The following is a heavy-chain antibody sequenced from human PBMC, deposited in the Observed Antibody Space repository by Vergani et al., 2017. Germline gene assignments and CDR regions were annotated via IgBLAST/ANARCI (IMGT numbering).Heavy chain of an antibody. J-gene: IGHJ4*02. V-gene: IGHV3-74*01. CDR2: LSGSGGGT. D-gene: IGHD3-22*01. CDR3: ARALGGYYEYYFDY. Sequence: EVQLVESGGGLVQPGGSLRLSCAASGFTFSSYWMHWVRQAPGKGLEWVSVLSGSGGGTDYADSVKGRFTISRDSSKNTLYLQMNTLRAEDTAVYYCARALGGYYEYYFDYWGQGTLVTVSS. CDR1: GFTFSSYW.